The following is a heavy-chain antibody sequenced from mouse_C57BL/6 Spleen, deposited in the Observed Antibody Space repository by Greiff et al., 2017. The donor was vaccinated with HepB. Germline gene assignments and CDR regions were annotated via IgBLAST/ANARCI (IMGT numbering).Heavy chain of an antibody. V-gene: IGHV1-22*01. J-gene: IGHJ3*01. CDR2: INPNNGGT. CDR3: ALSKGWFAY. Sequence: DVQLQESGPELVKPGASVKMSCKASGYTFTDYNMHWVKQSHGKSLEWIGYINPNNGGTSYNQKFKGKATLTVNKSSSTAYMELRSLTSEDSAVYYCALSKGWFAYWGQGTLVTVSA. CDR1: GYTFTDYN.